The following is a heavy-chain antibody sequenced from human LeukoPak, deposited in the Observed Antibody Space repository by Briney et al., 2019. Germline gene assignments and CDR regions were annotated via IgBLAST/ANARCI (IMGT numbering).Heavy chain of an antibody. CDR2: ISGSGGTT. CDR3: AKAENDIRTVAAANDP. V-gene: IGHV3-23*01. J-gene: IGHJ5*02. Sequence: GGSLRLSCAASGFTFSSYAMNWVRQAPGKGLEWVSAISGSGGTTYYADSVKGRFTISRDNSKNTLYLQMNSVRAEDTAVYYCAKAENDIRTVAAANDPWGQGTLVTVSS. D-gene: IGHD6-13*01. CDR1: GFTFSSYA.